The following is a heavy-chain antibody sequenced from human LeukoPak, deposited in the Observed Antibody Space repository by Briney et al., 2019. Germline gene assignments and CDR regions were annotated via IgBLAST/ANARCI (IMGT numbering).Heavy chain of an antibody. CDR1: GFTFDDYA. Sequence: NPGRSLRLSCAASGFTFDDYAMHWVRQAPGKGLECVSCISWNSGSIGYADSVKGRFTISRDNAKTSLYLQMNSLRAEDMALYYCAKGQYSSGWYVAFDIWGQGTMVTVSS. J-gene: IGHJ3*02. CDR2: ISWNSGSI. V-gene: IGHV3-9*03. D-gene: IGHD6-19*01. CDR3: AKGQYSSGWYVAFDI.